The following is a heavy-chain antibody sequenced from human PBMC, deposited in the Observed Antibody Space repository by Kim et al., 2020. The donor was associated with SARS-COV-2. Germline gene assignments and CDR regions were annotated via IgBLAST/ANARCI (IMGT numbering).Heavy chain of an antibody. CDR2: IIPIFGTA. D-gene: IGHD2-15*01. Sequence: SVKVSCKASGGTFSSYAISWVRQAPGQGLEWMGGIIPIFGTANYAQKFQGRVTITADESTSTAYMELSSLRSEDTAVYYCARDLGYCSGGSCYETLYYFDYWGQGTLVTVSS. CDR1: GGTFSSYA. V-gene: IGHV1-69*13. CDR3: ARDLGYCSGGSCYETLYYFDY. J-gene: IGHJ4*02.